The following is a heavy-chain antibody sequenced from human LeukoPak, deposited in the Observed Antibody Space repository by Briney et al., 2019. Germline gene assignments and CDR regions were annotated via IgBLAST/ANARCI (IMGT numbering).Heavy chain of an antibody. J-gene: IGHJ4*02. D-gene: IGHD5-24*01. CDR1: GGSISSYY. Sequence: SETLSLICTVSGGSISSYYWSWIRQPPGKGLEWIGYIYYSGSTNYNPSLKSRVTISVDTSKNQFSLKLSSVTAADTAVYYCAGSRDGYNYVWGQGTLVTVSS. CDR2: IYYSGST. CDR3: AGSRDGYNYV. V-gene: IGHV4-59*01.